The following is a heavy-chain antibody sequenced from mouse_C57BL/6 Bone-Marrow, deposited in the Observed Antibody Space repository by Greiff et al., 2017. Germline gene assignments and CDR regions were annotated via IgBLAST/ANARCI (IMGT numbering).Heavy chain of an antibody. CDR1: GYSFTGYY. Sequence: VQLKESGPELVKPGASVKISCKASGYSFTGYYMNWVKQSPEKSLEWIGEINPSTGGTTYNQQFKAKATLSVDKSSSTAYMQIKNLTSEDSAVYYYAKDYHWYVDIWGTGTTVTVTS. V-gene: IGHV1-42*01. D-gene: IGHD2-4*01. J-gene: IGHJ1*03. CDR3: AKDYHWYVDI. CDR2: INPSTGGT.